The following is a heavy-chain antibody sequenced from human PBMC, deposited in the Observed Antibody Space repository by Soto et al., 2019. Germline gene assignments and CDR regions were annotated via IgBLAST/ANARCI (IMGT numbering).Heavy chain of an antibody. V-gene: IGHV1-18*01. CDR1: GYSFTGLG. Sequence: QVQLVQSGAEVKKPGASVKVSCKASGYSFTGLGISWVRQAPGQGLEWMGWINTYNGNTNYAQKFQGRVTMTTDTPTRTAYMELRSLRSDDTAVHYCPRVELLQWFCALRSNWFDPSGQGTLVIVSS. J-gene: IGHJ5*02. D-gene: IGHD3-10*01. CDR3: PRVELLQWFCALRSNWFDP. CDR2: INTYNGNT.